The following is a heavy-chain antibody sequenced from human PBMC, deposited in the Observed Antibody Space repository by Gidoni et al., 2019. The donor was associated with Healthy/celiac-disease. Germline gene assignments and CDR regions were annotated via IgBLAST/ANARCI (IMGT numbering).Heavy chain of an antibody. CDR3: ARGHYYDSSGYYFRYYYYYYMDV. CDR2: IIPILGIA. CDR1: GGTFSSYT. Sequence: QVQLVQSGAEVKKPGSSVTVSCKASGGTFSSYTISWVRQAPGQGLEWMGRIIPILGIANYAQKFQGRVTITADKSTSTAYMELSSLRSEDTAVYYCARGHYYDSSGYYFRYYYYYYMDVWGKGTTVTVSS. D-gene: IGHD3-22*01. J-gene: IGHJ6*03. V-gene: IGHV1-69*02.